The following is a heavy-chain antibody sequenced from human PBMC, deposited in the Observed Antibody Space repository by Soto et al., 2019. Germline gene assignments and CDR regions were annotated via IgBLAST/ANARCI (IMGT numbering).Heavy chain of an antibody. D-gene: IGHD6-6*01. CDR3: AKVPFFPVSSIAARDYWFDP. J-gene: IGHJ5*02. CDR1: GFTFSNYV. V-gene: IGHV3-23*01. Sequence: QPGGSLRLSCAASGFTFSNYVMSWVRQAPGKGLEWVSSISGSGDNTYYADSVKDRFTISRDNSKNTLFLQMNSLRGEDTAVYYCAKVPFFPVSSIAARDYWFDPWGQGTLVTVSS. CDR2: ISGSGDNT.